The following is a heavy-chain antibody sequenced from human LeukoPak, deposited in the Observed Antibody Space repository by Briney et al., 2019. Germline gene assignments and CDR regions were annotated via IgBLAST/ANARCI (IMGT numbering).Heavy chain of an antibody. V-gene: IGHV3-21*01. J-gene: IGHJ6*03. CDR3: ARELVSYMDV. CDR2: ISSSSRYI. CDR1: GFTFSSYS. Sequence: GGSLRLSCAASGFTFSSYSMNWVRQAPGKGLEWVSSISSSSRYIYYADSVKGGLTISRDTAKNSLYLQMTSLRAEDTAVYYCARELVSYMDVWGKGTTVTVSS.